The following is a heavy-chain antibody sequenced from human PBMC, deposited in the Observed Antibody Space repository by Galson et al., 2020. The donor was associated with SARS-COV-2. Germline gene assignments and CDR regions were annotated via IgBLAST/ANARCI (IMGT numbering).Heavy chain of an antibody. CDR2: INPSGGST. Sequence: ASVKVSCKASGYTFTSYYMHWVRQAPGQGLEWMGIINPSGGSTRYAQKFQGRVTMTRDTSTSTVYMELSSLRSEDTAVYYCASGGLIRFLEWLLFDYWGQGTLVTVSS. CDR3: ASGGLIRFLEWLLFDY. V-gene: IGHV1-46*01. D-gene: IGHD3-3*01. CDR1: GYTFTSYY. J-gene: IGHJ4*02.